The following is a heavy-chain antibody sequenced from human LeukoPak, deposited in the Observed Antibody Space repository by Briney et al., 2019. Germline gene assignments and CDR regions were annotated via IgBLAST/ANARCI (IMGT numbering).Heavy chain of an antibody. D-gene: IGHD1-26*01. CDR1: GFTFSSYG. V-gene: IGHV3-30*02. Sequence: GGPLRLSCAASGFTFSSYGMHRVRQAPGKGLEWVAFIRYDGSNKYYADSVKGRFTISRDNSKNTLYLQMNSLRAEDTAVYYCAKDSKEWELRSYFDYWGQGTLVTVSS. CDR2: IRYDGSNK. J-gene: IGHJ4*02. CDR3: AKDSKEWELRSYFDY.